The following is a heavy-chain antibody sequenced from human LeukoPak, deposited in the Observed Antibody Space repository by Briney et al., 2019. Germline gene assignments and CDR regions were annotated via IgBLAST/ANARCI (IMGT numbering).Heavy chain of an antibody. CDR2: TYYRSKWYN. CDR3: ARDPRYYYDSSGYFAVGYNWFDP. D-gene: IGHD3-22*01. Sequence: SQTLPLTCAISGDSVSSNSAAWNWIRQSPSRGLEWLGRTYYRSKWYNDYAVSVKSRITINPDTSKNQFSLQLNSVTPEDTAVYYCARDPRYYYDSSGYFAVGYNWFDPWGQGTLVTVSS. CDR1: GDSVSSNSAA. J-gene: IGHJ5*02. V-gene: IGHV6-1*01.